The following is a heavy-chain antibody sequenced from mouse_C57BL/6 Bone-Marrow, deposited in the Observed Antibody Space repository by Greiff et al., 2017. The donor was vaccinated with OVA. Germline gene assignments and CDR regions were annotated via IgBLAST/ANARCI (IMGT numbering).Heavy chain of an antibody. D-gene: IGHD1-1*01. CDR3: TTVYGGY. Sequence: VQLQQSGAELVRPGASVKLSCTASGFNIKDDYMHWVKQRPEQGLEWIGWIDPENGDTEYASKFQGKATITADTSSNTAYLQLSSLTSEDTAVYYCTTVYGGYWGQGTTLTVSS. CDR1: GFNIKDDY. J-gene: IGHJ2*01. CDR2: IDPENGDT. V-gene: IGHV14-4*01.